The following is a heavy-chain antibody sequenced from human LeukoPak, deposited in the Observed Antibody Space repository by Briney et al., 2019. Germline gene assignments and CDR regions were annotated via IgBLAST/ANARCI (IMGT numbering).Heavy chain of an antibody. V-gene: IGHV4-34*01. Sequence: KTSETLSLTCAVYGGSFSGYYWSWIRQPPGKGLEWIGEINHSGSTNYNPSLKSRVTISVDTSKNQFSLKLSSVTAADTAVYYCARAQGSGRGYFDYWGQGTLVTVSS. CDR1: GGSFSGYY. CDR2: INHSGST. J-gene: IGHJ4*02. CDR3: ARAQGSGRGYFDY. D-gene: IGHD3-10*01.